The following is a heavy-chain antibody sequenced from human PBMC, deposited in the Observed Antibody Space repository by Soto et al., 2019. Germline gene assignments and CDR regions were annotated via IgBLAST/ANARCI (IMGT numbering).Heavy chain of an antibody. CDR1: GGSISSDDYY. V-gene: IGHV4-30-4*01. J-gene: IGHJ4*02. Sequence: SETLSLTCTVSGGSISSDDYYWSWIRQPPGKGLEWIGYIYYSGSTYYNSSVKSRLTISVDTSKNQFSLKLNSVTASDTALYNCVSQRTTGLTQAYFYYPGRRSLDPVS. CDR3: VSQRTTGLTQAYFYY. D-gene: IGHD1-20*01. CDR2: IYYSGST.